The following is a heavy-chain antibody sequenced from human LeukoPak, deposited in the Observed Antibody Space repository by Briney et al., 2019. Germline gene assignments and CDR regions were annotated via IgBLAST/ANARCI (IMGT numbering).Heavy chain of an antibody. CDR1: GLTFSSYS. Sequence: GGSLRLSCAASGLTFSSYSMNWVRQAPGKGLEWVSSISSSSSYIYYADSLKGRFTISRDNAKNSLYLQMNSLRAEDTAVYYCARSGLIPYYMDVWGKGTTVTVSS. CDR3: ARSGLIPYYMDV. CDR2: ISSSSSYI. J-gene: IGHJ6*03. D-gene: IGHD1-1*01. V-gene: IGHV3-21*01.